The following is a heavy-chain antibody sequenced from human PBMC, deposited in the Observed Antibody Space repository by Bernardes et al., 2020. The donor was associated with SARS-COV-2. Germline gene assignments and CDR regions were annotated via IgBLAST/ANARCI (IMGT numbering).Heavy chain of an antibody. CDR1: GFTFRNFA. CDR3: AREGEDSTSSYFDY. D-gene: IGHD6-6*01. V-gene: IGHV3-30*19. J-gene: IGHJ4*02. Sequence: GGSLRLSCVASGFTFRNFAMHWVRQAPGKGLEWVAIISYEERTEYNAESVRGRFTISRDNSKNTVFLQMTSLRPEDTAVYYCAREGEDSTSSYFDYWGQGTLVTVSS. CDR2: ISYEERTE.